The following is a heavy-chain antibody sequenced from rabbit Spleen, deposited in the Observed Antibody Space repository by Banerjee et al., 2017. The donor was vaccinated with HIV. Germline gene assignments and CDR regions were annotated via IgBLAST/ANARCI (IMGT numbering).Heavy chain of an antibody. CDR2: IDSGDGDT. V-gene: IGHV1S40*01. CDR3: ARNYVNVFDP. CDR1: GFSFSNRYY. Sequence: QSLEESGGDLVKPGASLTLTCTASGFSFSNRYYMCWVRQAPGKGLEWIACIDSGDGDTDYANWAKGRFTISKTSSTTVTLQMTSLTAADTATYFCARNYVNVFDPWGPGTLVTVS. D-gene: IGHD1-1*01. J-gene: IGHJ2*01.